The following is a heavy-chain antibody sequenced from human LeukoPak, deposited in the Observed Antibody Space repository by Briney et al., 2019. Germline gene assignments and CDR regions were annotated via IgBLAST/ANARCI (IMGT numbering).Heavy chain of an antibody. CDR1: GDSISSGGYY. CDR3: ARGSRRNWFDP. V-gene: IGHV4-31*03. J-gene: IGHJ5*02. Sequence: SETLSLTCTVSGDSISSGGYYWNWIRQYPGKGLEWIGYIFSRESSYYNPSLRSRVTISVDTSKNQFSLILSSVTAADTAVYYCARGSRRNWFDPWGQGILVTVSS. CDR2: IFSRESS.